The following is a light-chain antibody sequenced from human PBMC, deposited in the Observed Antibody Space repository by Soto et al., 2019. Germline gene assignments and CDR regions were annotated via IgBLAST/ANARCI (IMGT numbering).Light chain of an antibody. CDR1: SSDVGGYNY. CDR3: SSYAGSNIF. J-gene: IGLJ2*01. Sequence: QSALTQPPSASGSPGQSVTISCTGTSSDVGGYNYVSWYQQHPGKAPKLMIYEVSKRPSGVPDRFSGSKSGNTASLTVSGLQADDEGDYYCSSYAGSNIFFGGGTKVTVL. CDR2: EVS. V-gene: IGLV2-8*01.